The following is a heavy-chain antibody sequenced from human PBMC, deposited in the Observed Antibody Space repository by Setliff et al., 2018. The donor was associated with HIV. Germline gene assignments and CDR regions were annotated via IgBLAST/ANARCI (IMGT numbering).Heavy chain of an antibody. CDR2: IYYSGST. D-gene: IGHD3-22*01. J-gene: IGHJ3*02. CDR1: GGSISSGGYY. V-gene: IGHV4-31*03. Sequence: SETLSLTCTVSGGSISSGGYYWSWIRQHPGKGLEWIGYIYYSGSTYYSPSLKSRVAISVDTSKNQFSLKLSSVTAADTAVYYCARSYDSSGYYYLDAFDIWGQGTMVTVSS. CDR3: ARSYDSSGYYYLDAFDI.